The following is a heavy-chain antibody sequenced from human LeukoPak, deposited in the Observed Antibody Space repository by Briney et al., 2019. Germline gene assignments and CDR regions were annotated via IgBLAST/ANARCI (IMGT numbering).Heavy chain of an antibody. V-gene: IGHV3-53*01. D-gene: IGHD2/OR15-2a*01. J-gene: IGHJ4*02. CDR2: IYSGGNT. CDR3: ARRAGEYSHPYDY. CDR1: GFTVSSNS. Sequence: EGSLRLSCTVSGFTVSSNSWSWVRQAPGKGLEWVSFIYSGGNTHYSDSVKGRFTISRDTSKNTLYLQMNSLRADDTATYYCARRAGEYSHPYDYWGQGTVVTVSS.